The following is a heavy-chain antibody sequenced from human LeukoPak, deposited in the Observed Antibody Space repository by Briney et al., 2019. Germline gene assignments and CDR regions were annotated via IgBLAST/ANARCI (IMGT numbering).Heavy chain of an antibody. CDR2: INPNSGGT. CDR3: ARAMRTGVGATNGFDY. D-gene: IGHD1-26*01. Sequence: ASVKVSCKASGYTFTSYGISWVRQAPGQGLEWMGWINPNSGGTNYAQKFQGWVTMTRDTSISTAYMELSRLRSDDTAVYYCARAMRTGVGATNGFDYWGQGTLVTVSS. CDR1: GYTFTSYG. V-gene: IGHV1-2*04. J-gene: IGHJ4*02.